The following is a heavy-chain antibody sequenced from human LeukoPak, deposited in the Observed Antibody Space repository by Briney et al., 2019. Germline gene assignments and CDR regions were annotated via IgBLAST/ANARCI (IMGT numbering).Heavy chain of an antibody. Sequence: ASVKVSCKSSGGSFSTYAVNWVRQAPGQGLEWMGRLIPVLGMSHYAPGFQGRVTLTADRSTNTAYMGLDRLTSDDTAVYFCARDRGGGFDLAFFDHWGQGTLVTVSS. CDR2: LIPVLGMS. V-gene: IGHV1-69*04. CDR3: ARDRGGGFDLAFFDH. D-gene: IGHD5-12*01. CDR1: GGSFSTYA. J-gene: IGHJ4*02.